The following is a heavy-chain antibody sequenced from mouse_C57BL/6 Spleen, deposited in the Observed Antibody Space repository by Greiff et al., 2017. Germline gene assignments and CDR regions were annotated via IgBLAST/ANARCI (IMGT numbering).Heavy chain of an antibody. CDR1: GFNIKDDY. J-gene: IGHJ2*01. CDR3: TTTYYRKGGY. CDR2: IDPENGDT. D-gene: IGHD2-14*01. V-gene: IGHV14-4*01. Sequence: EVKLMESGAELVRPGASVKLSCTASGFNIKDDYMHWVKQRPEQGLEWIGWIDPENGDTEYASKFQGKATITTDTSSNTAYLQLSSLTSEDTAVYYCTTTYYRKGGYWGQGTTLTVSS.